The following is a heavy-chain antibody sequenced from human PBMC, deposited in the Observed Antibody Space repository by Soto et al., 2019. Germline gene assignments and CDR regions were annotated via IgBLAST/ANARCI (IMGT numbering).Heavy chain of an antibody. CDR2: LDPSSTYI. Sequence: EVQLVESGGGLVKPGGSLRLSCAASGFTFSAYTMNWVRQAPGKGLEWVSSLDPSSTYIYYADSVKGRFTLSRDTAKNSLLLRLNSLRADDTALYCCVRGSYGEYDSWGEGTLVTVSS. D-gene: IGHD4-17*01. V-gene: IGHV3-21*02. J-gene: IGHJ5*01. CDR1: GFTFSAYT. CDR3: VRGSYGEYDS.